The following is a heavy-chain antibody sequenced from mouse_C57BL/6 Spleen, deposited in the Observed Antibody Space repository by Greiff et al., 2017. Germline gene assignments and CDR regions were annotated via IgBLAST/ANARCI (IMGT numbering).Heavy chain of an antibody. D-gene: IGHD1-1*01. CDR1: GFTFSSYG. CDR3: ALYGSVSGGYAC. CDR2: ISSGGSYT. Sequence: EVMLVESGGDLVKPGGSLKLSCAASGFTFSSYGMSWVRQTPDKRLEWVATISSGGSYTYYPDSVKGRFTISRDNAKNTLYLQMSSLKSEDTAMYYCALYGSVSGGYACWGQGALVTVSA. V-gene: IGHV5-6*01. J-gene: IGHJ3*01.